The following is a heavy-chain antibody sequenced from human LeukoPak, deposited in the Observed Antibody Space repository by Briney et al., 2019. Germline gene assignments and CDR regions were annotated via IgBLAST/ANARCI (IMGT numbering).Heavy chain of an antibody. CDR1: GFTFSTYS. J-gene: IGHJ6*03. D-gene: IGHD1-26*01. V-gene: IGHV3-21*01. CDR3: ARVKAGATIENFYYYYMDV. Sequence: NPGGSLRLSCAASGFTFSTYSMNWVRQAPGKGLEWVSSITSSSSYIKYADSVKGRFTISRDNAKDSLYLQMNSLRAEDTAVYYCARVKAGATIENFYYYYMDVWGKGTTVTVSS. CDR2: ITSSSSYI.